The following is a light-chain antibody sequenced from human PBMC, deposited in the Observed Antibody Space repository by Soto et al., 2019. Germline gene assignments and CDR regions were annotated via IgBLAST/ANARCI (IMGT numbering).Light chain of an antibody. V-gene: IGKV3-20*01. CDR3: QQYGSSPPT. Sequence: EIVLTQSPATLSLSPVERATLSCRASQSVSSNLAWYQQKPGQAPRLLIYGASTRATGIPARFSGSGSGTDFTLTITRLEPEDFAVYYCQQYGSSPPTFGQGTKVDIK. CDR2: GAS. CDR1: QSVSSN. J-gene: IGKJ1*01.